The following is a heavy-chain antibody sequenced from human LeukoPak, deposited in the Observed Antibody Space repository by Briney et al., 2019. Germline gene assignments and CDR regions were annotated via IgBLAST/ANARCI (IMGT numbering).Heavy chain of an antibody. D-gene: IGHD3-22*01. Sequence: ASVKVSCKASGYTFTSYYMHWVRQAPGQGLEWMEIINPSGGSSSYAQKFQGRVTMTRDTSTSTVYMELSSLRSEDTAVYYCAREGPYDSSGHPPNFDYWGQGTLVTVSS. CDR1: GYTFTSYY. CDR3: AREGPYDSSGHPPNFDY. V-gene: IGHV1-46*01. J-gene: IGHJ4*02. CDR2: INPSGGSS.